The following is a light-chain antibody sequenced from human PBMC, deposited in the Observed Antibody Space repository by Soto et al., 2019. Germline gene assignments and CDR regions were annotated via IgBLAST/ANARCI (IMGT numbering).Light chain of an antibody. V-gene: IGKV1-5*01. CDR2: DAS. Sequence: DIPMTQSPSTLSASVGDRVTITCRASQSISSWLAWYQQRPGKAPNVLIYDASSLESGVPSRFSGSRSGTEFTLTISSLQPDDFATYYCQQYNSYPYTFGQGTKLEIK. J-gene: IGKJ2*01. CDR3: QQYNSYPYT. CDR1: QSISSW.